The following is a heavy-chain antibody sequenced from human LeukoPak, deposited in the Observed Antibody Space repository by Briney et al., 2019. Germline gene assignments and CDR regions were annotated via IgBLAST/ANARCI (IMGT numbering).Heavy chain of an antibody. V-gene: IGHV3-21*01. J-gene: IGHJ6*03. CDR3: AGYGGSYPYYMDV. CDR2: ISTSSSYI. CDR1: GFTFSSYT. Sequence: GGSLRLSCAASGFTFSSYTMNWVRQAPGKGLEWVSSISTSSSYIYYADSVKGRFTISRDNAKNSLYLQMNSLRAEDTAVYYCAGYGGSYPYYMDVWGKGTTVTISS. D-gene: IGHD1-26*01.